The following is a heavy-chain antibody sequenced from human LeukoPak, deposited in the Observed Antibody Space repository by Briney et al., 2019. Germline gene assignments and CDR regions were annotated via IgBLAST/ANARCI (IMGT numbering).Heavy chain of an antibody. J-gene: IGHJ4*02. Sequence: QPGGSLRLSCAASGFTFSNYWMHWVRQAPGKGLVWVARVNSVGSGTTYADSVKGRFTISRDNAKNTLYLQMNSLRAEDTAIYYCARESKYSGYPFDYWGQGTLVTVSS. D-gene: IGHD5-12*01. CDR3: ARESKYSGYPFDY. CDR1: GFTFSNYW. CDR2: VNSVGSGT. V-gene: IGHV3-74*01.